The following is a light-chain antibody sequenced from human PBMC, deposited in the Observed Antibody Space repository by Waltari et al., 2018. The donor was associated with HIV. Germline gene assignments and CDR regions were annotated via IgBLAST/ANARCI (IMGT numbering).Light chain of an antibody. Sequence: VSESPGKTVTISCTRSSGSIASDYVQWYQQRLGSAPTVVIYDHRQRPSGVPDRFSGSIDSSSNSASLTISGLRSEDEADYYCQSSYSNSQVFGGGTKLTVL. CDR1: SGSIASDY. J-gene: IGLJ2*01. CDR2: DHR. V-gene: IGLV6-57*03. CDR3: QSSYSNSQV.